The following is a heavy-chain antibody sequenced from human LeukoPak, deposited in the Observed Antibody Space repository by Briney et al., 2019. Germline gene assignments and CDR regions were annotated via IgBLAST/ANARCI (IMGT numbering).Heavy chain of an antibody. CDR1: GYTFSTYT. J-gene: IGHJ4*02. D-gene: IGHD3-22*01. Sequence: ASVRVSCKASGYTFSTYTMHWVRQAPGQGLEWMGWINTNTGNPTYAQGFTGRFVFSLDTSVSTAYLQISSLKAEDTAVYYCARGNYDSSGYQTRWGQGTLVTVSS. CDR3: ARGNYDSSGYQTR. CDR2: INTNTGNP. V-gene: IGHV7-4-1*02.